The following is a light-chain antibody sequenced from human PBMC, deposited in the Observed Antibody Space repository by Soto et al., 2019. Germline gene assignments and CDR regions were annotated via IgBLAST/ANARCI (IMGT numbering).Light chain of an antibody. Sequence: QSVLTQPASVSGSPGQSITISCTGTSSDIGGYNYVSWYQQHPGKAPKLMIYDVSDRPSGVSNRFSGSKSGNTASLTISGLQAEDEADYYCASYASSNTVLFGGGTQVTVL. CDR3: ASYASSNTVL. J-gene: IGLJ2*01. CDR1: SSDIGGYNY. CDR2: DVS. V-gene: IGLV2-14*03.